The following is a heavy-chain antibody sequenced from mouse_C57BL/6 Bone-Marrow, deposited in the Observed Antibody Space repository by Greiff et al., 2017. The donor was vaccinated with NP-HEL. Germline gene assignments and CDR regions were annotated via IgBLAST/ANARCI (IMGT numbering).Heavy chain of an antibody. D-gene: IGHD1-1*01. Sequence: VQLQQPGAELVKPGASVKLSCKASGYTFTSYWMHWVKQRPGQGLEWIGMIHPNSGSTNYNEKFKSKATLTVDKSSSTAYMQLSSLTSEDSAVYYCARQRKLRSSFAYWGQGTLVTVSA. CDR2: IHPNSGST. CDR3: ARQRKLRSSFAY. V-gene: IGHV1-64*01. J-gene: IGHJ3*01. CDR1: GYTFTSYW.